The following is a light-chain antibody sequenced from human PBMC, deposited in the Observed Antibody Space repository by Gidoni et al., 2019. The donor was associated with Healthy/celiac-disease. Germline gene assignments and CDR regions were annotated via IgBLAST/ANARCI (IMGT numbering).Light chain of an antibody. CDR3: QQRSNWYT. CDR2: DAS. Sequence: EIVLTQSPATLSLSPGERAPLSCRASQSVSSYLAWYQQKPGQAPRLLIYDASNRAPGIPARFSGSGSGTDFTLTIGSLEPEDFAVYYCQQRSNWYTFGQGTKLEIK. J-gene: IGKJ2*01. CDR1: QSVSSY. V-gene: IGKV3-11*01.